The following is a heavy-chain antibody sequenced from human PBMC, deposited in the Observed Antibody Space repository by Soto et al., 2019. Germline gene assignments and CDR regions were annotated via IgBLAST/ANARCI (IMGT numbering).Heavy chain of an antibody. CDR3: ASSVRYYGSGSYYTGNWFDP. J-gene: IGHJ5*02. CDR1: GGSFSGYY. CDR2: INHSGST. Sequence: PSETLSLTCAVYGGSFSGYYWSWIRQPPGKXLEWIGEINHSGSTNYNPSLKSRVTISVDTSKNQFSLKLSSVTAADTAVYYCASSVRYYGSGSYYTGNWFDPWGQGTLVTVSS. V-gene: IGHV4-34*01. D-gene: IGHD3-10*01.